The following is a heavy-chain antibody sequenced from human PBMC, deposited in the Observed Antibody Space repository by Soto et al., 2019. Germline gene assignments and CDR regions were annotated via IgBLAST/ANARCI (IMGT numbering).Heavy chain of an antibody. CDR3: ARDGESRYYYYGMDV. V-gene: IGHV4-59*12. J-gene: IGHJ6*02. Sequence: SETLSLTCTVSGGSISSYYWSWIRQPPGKGLEWIGYIYYSGSTNYNPSLKSRVTISVDTSKNQFSLKLSSVTAADTAVYYCARDGESRYYYYGMDVWGQGTTVTSP. D-gene: IGHD2-21*01. CDR2: IYYSGST. CDR1: GGSISSYY.